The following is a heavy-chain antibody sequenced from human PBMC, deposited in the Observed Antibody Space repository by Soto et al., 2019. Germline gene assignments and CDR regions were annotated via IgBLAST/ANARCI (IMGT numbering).Heavy chain of an antibody. V-gene: IGHV4-34*01. CDR3: ARSTKRRQADY. CDR1: GGSFSAYY. CDR2: INHSGST. J-gene: IGHJ4*02. Sequence: SETLSLTSAVFGGSFSAYYWTWILQPPGKGLEPIGEINHSGSTNYNPSLKSRVTISVDTSKNQFSLKLSSVTAADTAVYYCARSTKRRQADYWGQGTLVTVAS.